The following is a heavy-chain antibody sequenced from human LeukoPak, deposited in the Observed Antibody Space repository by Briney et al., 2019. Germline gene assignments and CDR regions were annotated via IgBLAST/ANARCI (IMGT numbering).Heavy chain of an antibody. Sequence: KPSETLSLTCTVSGGSISSYYWSWIRQPPGKGLEWIGYIYYSGSTNYNPSLKSRVTISVDTSKNQFSLKLSSVTAADTAVYYCARGDYYDSSGYYPHDAFDIWGQGTMVTVSS. V-gene: IGHV4-59*01. CDR2: IYYSGST. CDR1: GGSISSYY. J-gene: IGHJ3*02. CDR3: ARGDYYDSSGYYPHDAFDI. D-gene: IGHD3-22*01.